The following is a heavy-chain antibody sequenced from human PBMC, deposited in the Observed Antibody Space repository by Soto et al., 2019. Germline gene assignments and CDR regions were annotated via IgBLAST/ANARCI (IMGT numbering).Heavy chain of an antibody. CDR1: GGSISSGDYY. Sequence: SETLSLTCTVSGGSISSGDYYWSWIRQPPGKGLEWIGYIYYSGSTSYNPSLKSRVTISVDTSKNQFSLKLSSVTAADTAVYYCARRLLWSSFDYWGQGTLVTVSS. CDR2: IYYSGST. V-gene: IGHV4-30-4*01. CDR3: ARRLLWSSFDY. J-gene: IGHJ4*02. D-gene: IGHD3-10*01.